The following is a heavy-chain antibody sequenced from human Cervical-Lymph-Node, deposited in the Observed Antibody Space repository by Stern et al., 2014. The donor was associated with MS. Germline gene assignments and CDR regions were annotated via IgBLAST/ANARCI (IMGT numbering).Heavy chain of an antibody. J-gene: IGHJ6*02. D-gene: IGHD3-10*01. CDR1: GGTFSSYT. CDR2: IIPILGIA. CDR3: ASITMVRGMDV. V-gene: IGHV1-69*02. Sequence: QVKLVQSGAEVKKPGSSVKVSCKAYGGTFSSYTISWGRQAPGQGLEWMGRIIPILGIANYAQKFQGRVTITADRSTSTAYMELSSLRSEDTAVYYCASITMVRGMDVWGQGTTVTVSS.